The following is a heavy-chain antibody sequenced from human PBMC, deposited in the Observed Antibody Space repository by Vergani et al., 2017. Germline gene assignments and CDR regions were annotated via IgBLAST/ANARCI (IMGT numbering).Heavy chain of an antibody. J-gene: IGHJ3*02. CDR2: LSASDRRT. CDR1: GFTFIMHA. Sequence: EVQLLESGGDFVQPGGSLRLSCAASGFTFIMHAMSWVRQAPGKGLEWVSTLSASDRRTHYADSVKGRFTISRDNAKNTLFLHMNSLRPEDTAVYYCAKVGRSEVAGTFGAVDIWGQGTMVTVSS. V-gene: IGHV3-23*01. CDR3: AKVGRSEVAGTFGAVDI. D-gene: IGHD6-19*01.